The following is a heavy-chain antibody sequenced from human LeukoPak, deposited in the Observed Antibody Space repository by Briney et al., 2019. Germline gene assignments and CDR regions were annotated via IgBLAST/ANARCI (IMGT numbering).Heavy chain of an antibody. J-gene: IGHJ5*02. CDR2: ISSSSSYI. Sequence: GGSLRLSCAASGFTFSTYSMNWVRQAPGKGLEWVSSISSSSSYIYYADSVKGRFTISRHNSKNTLYLQMNSLRAEDTAVYYCAREQRTFGGVIVTWGQGTLVTVSS. D-gene: IGHD3-16*02. CDR3: AREQRTFGGVIVT. CDR1: GFTFSTYS. V-gene: IGHV3-21*04.